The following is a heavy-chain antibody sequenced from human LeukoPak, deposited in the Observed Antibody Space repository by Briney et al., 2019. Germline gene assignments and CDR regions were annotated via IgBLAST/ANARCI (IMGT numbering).Heavy chain of an antibody. V-gene: IGHV3-23*01. J-gene: IGHJ4*02. CDR3: VKAVDSGGYNFERGANY. D-gene: IGHD3-22*01. CDR2: VSGNGHHT. Sequence: PGRSLIHPSAPSRFTFTNYAISWVRQASGKGLEWVSSVSGNGHHTYYADSVKGRFIISSDNSKNMVFLQMNSLRVEDTALYYCVKAVDSGGYNFERGANYWGQGTLVTVSS. CDR1: RFTFTNYA.